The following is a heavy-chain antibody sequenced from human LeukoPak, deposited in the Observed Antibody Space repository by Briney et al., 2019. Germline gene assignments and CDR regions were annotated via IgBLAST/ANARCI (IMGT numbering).Heavy chain of an antibody. CDR2: ISAYNGNT. D-gene: IGHD3-10*01. CDR1: GYTFTSYG. J-gene: IGHJ5*02. Sequence: ASVKVSCKASGYTFTSYGISWVRQAPGQGLEWMRWISAYNGNTNYAQKLQGRVTMTTDTSTSTAYMELRSLRSDDTAVYYCARDPSITMVRGAIENNWFDPWGQGTLVTVSS. V-gene: IGHV1-18*01. CDR3: ARDPSITMVRGAIENNWFDP.